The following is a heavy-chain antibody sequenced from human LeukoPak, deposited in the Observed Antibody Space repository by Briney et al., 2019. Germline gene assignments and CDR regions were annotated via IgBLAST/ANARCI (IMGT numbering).Heavy chain of an antibody. CDR2: INPNSGGT. CDR3: ARQGSSPIGDYGDYDYFGY. Sequence: ASMKVSCKAFGYTFTSNYMHWVRQAPGQGLEWMGWINPNSGGTNYAQKFQGRVTMTRDTSISTAYMELSRLRSDDTAVYYCARQGSSPIGDYGDYDYFGYWGQGTLVTVSS. CDR1: GYTFTSNY. J-gene: IGHJ4*02. V-gene: IGHV1-2*02. D-gene: IGHD4-17*01.